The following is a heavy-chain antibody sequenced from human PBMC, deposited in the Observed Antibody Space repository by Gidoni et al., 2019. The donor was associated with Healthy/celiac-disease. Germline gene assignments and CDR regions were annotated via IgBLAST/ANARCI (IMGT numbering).Heavy chain of an antibody. CDR1: GYTFTSYA. Sequence: QVQLVQSGAEVKKPGASVKVSCKASGYTFTSYAMHWVRQAPGQRIEWMGWINAGNGNIKYSKQFPGRVTITRYTSASTAYMELSSLRSEDTAVYYCASSSSGSYYNGFDYWGQGTLVTVSS. V-gene: IGHV1-3*01. CDR3: ASSSSGSYYNGFDY. J-gene: IGHJ4*02. CDR2: INAGNGNI. D-gene: IGHD3-10*01.